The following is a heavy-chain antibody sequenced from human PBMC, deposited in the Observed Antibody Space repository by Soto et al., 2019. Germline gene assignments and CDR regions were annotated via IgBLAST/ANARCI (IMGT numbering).Heavy chain of an antibody. Sequence: PSGTLSLTCAVYGGSFSGYDWSWIRQPPGKGLEWIGEINHSGSTNYNPSLKSRVTISVDTSKNQFSLKQSSVTAADTAVYYCARRQGSSWYNYYYYGMDVWGQGTTVTVSS. CDR3: ARRQGSSWYNYYYYGMDV. D-gene: IGHD6-13*01. V-gene: IGHV4-34*01. J-gene: IGHJ6*02. CDR2: INHSGST. CDR1: GGSFSGYD.